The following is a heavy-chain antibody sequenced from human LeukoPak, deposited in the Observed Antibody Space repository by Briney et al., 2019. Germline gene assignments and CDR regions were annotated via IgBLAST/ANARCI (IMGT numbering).Heavy chain of an antibody. J-gene: IGHJ4*02. V-gene: IGHV5-51*01. CDR2: IYPGDSDT. Sequence: GESLKISCKSSGDSFTSYWIGWVRQMPRKGLEWMGIIYPGDSDTRYSPSFQGQVTISADKSISTAYLQWSSLKASDTAMYYCARHPIQVATWGEADYWGQGTLVTVPS. CDR3: ARHPIQVATWGEADY. D-gene: IGHD5-12*01. CDR1: GDSFTSYW.